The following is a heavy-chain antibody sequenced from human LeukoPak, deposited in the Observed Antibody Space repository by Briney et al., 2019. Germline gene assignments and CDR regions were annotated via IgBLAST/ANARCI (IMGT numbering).Heavy chain of an antibody. CDR3: ATPIKYYDSWTGYPPFDY. J-gene: IGHJ4*02. CDR2: IIPISGAA. Sequence: SVKVSCKASGNTFSNYAISWVRQAPGQGLEWVGGIIPISGAANYAQKFQGRVTITADGSTSTAYMEVSSLRSEDTAVYYCATPIKYYDSWTGYPPFDYWGQGTLVTVSS. CDR1: GNTFSNYA. V-gene: IGHV1-69*13. D-gene: IGHD3-3*01.